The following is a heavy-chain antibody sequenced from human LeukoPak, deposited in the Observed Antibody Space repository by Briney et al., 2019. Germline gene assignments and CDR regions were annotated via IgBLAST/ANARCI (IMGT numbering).Heavy chain of an antibody. D-gene: IGHD3-22*01. CDR3: PTVSTQGSPGYHYFFAC. J-gene: IGHJ4*02. V-gene: IGHV4-59*01. CDR2: ISNGGST. Sequence: SETLSLTCTASGGSRSTTYWSWLRQPPGMGLEWVGYISNGGSTNYNPSLRSRGIISLDTSKKQFSLILISVTAAEATVFYCPTVSTQGSPGYHYFFACWGQGTLVTLSS. CDR1: GGSRSTTY.